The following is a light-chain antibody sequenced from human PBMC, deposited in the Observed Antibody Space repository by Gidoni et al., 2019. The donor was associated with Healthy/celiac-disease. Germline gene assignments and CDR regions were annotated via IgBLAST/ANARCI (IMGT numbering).Light chain of an antibody. CDR1: SSNIGAGYD. V-gene: IGLV1-40*01. CDR3: QSYDSSLSALV. CDR2: GNS. Sequence: QSVLTPPPSVSGAPGQRVTISCTGSSSNIGAGYDVHWYQQLPGTAPKLLIYGNSKRPSGVPDRFSGSKSGTSATLAITGLQAEDEADYYCQSYDSSLSALVFGGGTKLTVL. J-gene: IGLJ3*02.